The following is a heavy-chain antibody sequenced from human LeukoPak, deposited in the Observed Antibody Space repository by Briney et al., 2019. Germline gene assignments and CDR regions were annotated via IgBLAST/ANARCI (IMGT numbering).Heavy chain of an antibody. D-gene: IGHD7-27*01. CDR1: GYTFTSYD. CDR3: ARSSGDEGYYYYYMDV. V-gene: IGHV1-8*01. Sequence: ASVKVSCKASGYTFTSYDINWVRQATGQGLEWMGWMNPNSGNTGYAQKFQGRVTMTRNTSISTAYMELSSLRSEDTAVYYCARSSGDEGYYYYYMDVWGKGTTVTISS. J-gene: IGHJ6*03. CDR2: MNPNSGNT.